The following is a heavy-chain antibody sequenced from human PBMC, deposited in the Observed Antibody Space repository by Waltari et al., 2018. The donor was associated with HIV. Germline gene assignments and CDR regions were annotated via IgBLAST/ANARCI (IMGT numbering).Heavy chain of an antibody. J-gene: IGHJ4*02. Sequence: QEQLVESGGGVVQPGDLLRLSCPDPAPSFGVHGMPWVRQAPGKGLEWVAAISYDGIKKYYGDSLRGRFIISRDNSKKTLYLQMNTLRPEDTAIYFCAKDSSQVHWFGESLALWGQGTLVIVSS. CDR2: ISYDGIKK. V-gene: IGHV3-30*18. CDR1: APSFGVHG. CDR3: AKDSSQVHWFGESLAL. D-gene: IGHD3-10*01.